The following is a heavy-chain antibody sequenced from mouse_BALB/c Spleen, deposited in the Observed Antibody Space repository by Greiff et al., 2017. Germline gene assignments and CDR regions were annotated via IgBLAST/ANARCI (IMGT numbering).Heavy chain of an antibody. CDR3: AKQGYGNLYYAMDY. V-gene: IGHV2-6-5*01. CDR2: IWGGGST. D-gene: IGHD2-10*02. Sequence: VMLVESGPGLVAPSQSLSITCTVSGFSLTDYGVSWIRQPPGKGLEWLGVIWGGGSTYYNSALKSRLSISKDNSKSQVFLKMNSLQTDDTAMYYCAKQGYGNLYYAMDYWGQGTSVTVSS. CDR1: GFSLTDYG. J-gene: IGHJ4*01.